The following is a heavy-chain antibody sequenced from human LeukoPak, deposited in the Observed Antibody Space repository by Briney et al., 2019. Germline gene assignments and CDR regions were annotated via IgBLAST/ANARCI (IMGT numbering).Heavy chain of an antibody. Sequence: ASVKVSCKASGYSFVGYGITWVRQAPGQGLEGMGWFNPENGNTNYAQKVQGRVTMTADTSTSTSYVELRSLRSDDTAVYYCAREHSSSWDQFDYWGQGTLVTVSS. V-gene: IGHV1-18*01. CDR1: GYSFVGYG. D-gene: IGHD6-13*01. CDR2: FNPENGNT. CDR3: AREHSSSWDQFDY. J-gene: IGHJ4*02.